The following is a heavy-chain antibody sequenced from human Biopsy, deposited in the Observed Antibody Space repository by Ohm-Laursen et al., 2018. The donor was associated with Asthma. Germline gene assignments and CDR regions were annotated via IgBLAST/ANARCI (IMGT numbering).Heavy chain of an antibody. D-gene: IGHD3-3*01. CDR3: ARFTASITIFGVVNNWFDP. V-gene: IGHV4-39*01. J-gene: IGHJ5*02. CDR2: IYYSGST. Sequence: SETLSLTCIVSGGSISSSSYYWGWIRQPPGKGLEWIGSIYYSGSTYYNPSLKSRVTISVDTSKNQFSLKLSSVTAADTAVYYCARFTASITIFGVVNNWFDPWGQGTLVTVSS. CDR1: GGSISSSSYY.